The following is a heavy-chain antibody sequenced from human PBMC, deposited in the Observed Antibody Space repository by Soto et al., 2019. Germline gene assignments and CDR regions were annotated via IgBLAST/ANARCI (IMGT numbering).Heavy chain of an antibody. CDR3: AHISEWLLRGAFDY. V-gene: IGHV2-5*02. CDR1: GGTINSGDY. D-gene: IGHD3-3*01. CDR2: IYWDDDK. J-gene: IGHJ4*02. Sequence: TLSLTCSVSGGTINSGDYFWSWIRQPPGKALEWLALIYWDDDKRYSPSLKSRLTITKDTSKNQVVLTMTNMDPVDTATYFCAHISEWLLRGAFDYWGRGTLVTVSS.